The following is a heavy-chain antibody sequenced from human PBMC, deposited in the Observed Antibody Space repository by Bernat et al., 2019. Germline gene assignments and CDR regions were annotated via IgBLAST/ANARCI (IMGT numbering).Heavy chain of an antibody. CDR3: ASGTAAGRQYYFDY. CDR2: IYYSGGT. J-gene: IGHJ4*02. V-gene: IGHV4-39*01. CDR1: GGSISSSSYY. Sequence: QLQLQESGPGLVKPSETLSLTCTVSGGSISSSSYYWGWIRQPPGKGLEWIGSIYYSGGTYYNPSLKSRVTISVDTSKNQFSLKLSSVTAADTAVYYCASGTAAGRQYYFDYWGQGTLVTVSS. D-gene: IGHD6-13*01.